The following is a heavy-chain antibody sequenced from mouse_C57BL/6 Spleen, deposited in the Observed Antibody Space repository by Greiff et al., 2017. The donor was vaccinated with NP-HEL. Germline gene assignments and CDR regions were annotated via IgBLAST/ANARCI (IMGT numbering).Heavy chain of an antibody. CDR1: GYTFTSYG. CDR2: IYPRSGNT. Sequence: QVQLQQSGAELARPGASVKLSCKASGYTFTSYGISWVKQRTGQGLEWIGEIYPRSGNTYYNEKFKGKATLTADKSSSTAYMQLRSLRTEDSAVYFWARGVGNYGGSWYFDDWGKGTTVTVSS. J-gene: IGHJ1*03. V-gene: IGHV1-81*01. D-gene: IGHD2-1*01. CDR3: ARGVGNYGGSWYFDD.